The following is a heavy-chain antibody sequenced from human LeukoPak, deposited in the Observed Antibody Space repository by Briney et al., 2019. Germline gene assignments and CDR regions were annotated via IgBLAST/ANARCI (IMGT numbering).Heavy chain of an antibody. V-gene: IGHV3-30*02. CDR2: IHYDGSNK. CDR1: GFTFSNYG. J-gene: IGHJ4*02. CDR3: AKDVWFGKLVDY. D-gene: IGHD3-10*01. Sequence: GGSLRLSCAASGFTFSNYGMHWVRQAPGKGLEWVAFIHYDGSNKYYADSVKGRFTISRDTSNNTLYLQMNSLKPEDTAVYYCAKDVWFGKLVDYWSQGTLVTVS.